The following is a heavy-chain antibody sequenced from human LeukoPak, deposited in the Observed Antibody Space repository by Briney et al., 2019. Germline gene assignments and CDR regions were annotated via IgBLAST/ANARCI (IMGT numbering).Heavy chain of an antibody. Sequence: SETLSLTCAVYGGSFSGYYWSWIRQPPGKGLEWIGEINQSGSTNYNPSLKSRVTISVDTSQNQFSLKLSSVTAADTAVYFCARGRVSSSTWYSTYYYYFYMDVWGKGTTVTVSS. CDR1: GGSFSGYY. D-gene: IGHD1-1*01. V-gene: IGHV4-34*01. J-gene: IGHJ6*03. CDR2: INQSGST. CDR3: ARGRVSSSTWYSTYYYYFYMDV.